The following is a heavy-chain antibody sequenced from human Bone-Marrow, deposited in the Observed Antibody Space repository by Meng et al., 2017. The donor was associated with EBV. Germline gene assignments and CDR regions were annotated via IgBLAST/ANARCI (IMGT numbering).Heavy chain of an antibody. CDR3: SRDLAGSDDY. CDR1: EFTIRRYW. D-gene: IGHD1-14*01. Sequence: RLVEVGGDLVKPGGSLRRSCAASEFTIRRYWMHWVRQGPGKEPLWVSRINEDGTITNYADSVKGRFTISRDNAKNTLYLQMNNLRAEDTAVYYCSRDLAGSDDYWGRGTLVTVSS. CDR2: INEDGTIT. V-gene: IGHV3-74*01. J-gene: IGHJ4*02.